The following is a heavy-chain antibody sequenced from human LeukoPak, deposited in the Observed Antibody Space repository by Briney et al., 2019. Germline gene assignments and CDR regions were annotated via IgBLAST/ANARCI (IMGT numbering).Heavy chain of an antibody. CDR1: GGFFSGYY. D-gene: IGHD1-1*01. Sequence: SDTMTLTCAVYGGFFSGYYWSWIRQPPGKGLEWIGEINHSGSTNYNPSLKSRVTISVYTSKNQFSLKLSSVTAADTAVYYCARIWRTGFDPWGQGTLVTVSS. CDR2: INHSGST. J-gene: IGHJ5*02. V-gene: IGHV4-34*01. CDR3: ARIWRTGFDP.